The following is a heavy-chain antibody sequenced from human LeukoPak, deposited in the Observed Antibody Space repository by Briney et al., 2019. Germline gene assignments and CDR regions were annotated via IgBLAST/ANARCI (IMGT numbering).Heavy chain of an antibody. J-gene: IGHJ4*02. CDR1: GFTFSNYA. V-gene: IGHV3-30*01. Sequence: PGRSLRLSCAASGFTFSNYAMHWVRQAPGKGLEWVAVISYDGSNKYYADSVKGRFTISRDNSKNTLYLQMNSLRAEDTAVYYCAREGGITMIVANFDYWGQGTLVTVSS. D-gene: IGHD3-22*01. CDR3: AREGGITMIVANFDY. CDR2: ISYDGSNK.